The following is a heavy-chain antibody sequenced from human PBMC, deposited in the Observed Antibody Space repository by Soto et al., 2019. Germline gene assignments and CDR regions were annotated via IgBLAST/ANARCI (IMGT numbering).Heavy chain of an antibody. CDR2: IYYSGST. J-gene: IGHJ4*02. Sequence: SETLSLTCTVSGGSISSYYWSWIRQPPGKGLEWIGYIYYSGSTNYNPSLKSRVTISVDTSKNQFSLKLSSVTAADTAVYYCARQELFYFDYWGQGTLVTVSS. CDR3: ARQELFYFDY. CDR1: GGSISSYY. V-gene: IGHV4-59*08. D-gene: IGHD3-10*01.